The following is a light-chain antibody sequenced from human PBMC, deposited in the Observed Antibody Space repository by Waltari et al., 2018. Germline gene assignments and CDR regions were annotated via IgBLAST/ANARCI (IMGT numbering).Light chain of an antibody. CDR3: QKFDRSPLT. CDR1: HDINNY. J-gene: IGKJ4*01. V-gene: IGKV1-27*01. CDR2: AAS. Sequence: DIQMTQSPSSLSASVGDRVTNPCRASHDINNYLAWYQQKPGKVPVLVIYAASTPSSGVPSRFSGSGFGRDFTLTISSLQPEDVATYYCQKFDRSPLTFGGGTKVEI.